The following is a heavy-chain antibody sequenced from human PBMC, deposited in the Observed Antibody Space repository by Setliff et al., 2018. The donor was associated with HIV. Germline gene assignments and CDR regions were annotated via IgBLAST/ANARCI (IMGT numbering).Heavy chain of an antibody. D-gene: IGHD1-26*01. J-gene: IGHJ4*02. CDR2: IYWDDDK. CDR1: GFSLSTRGVG. V-gene: IGHV2-5*02. CDR3: AQTTTPSPFDY. Sequence: SGPTLVNPTQTLTLTCTFSGFSLSTRGVGVGWIRQSPRKALEWLALIYWDDDKRYSPSLKSRLTIIKDTYKNQVVLTMTNMNSVDTATYYCAQTTTPSPFDYLGQGTLVTVTS.